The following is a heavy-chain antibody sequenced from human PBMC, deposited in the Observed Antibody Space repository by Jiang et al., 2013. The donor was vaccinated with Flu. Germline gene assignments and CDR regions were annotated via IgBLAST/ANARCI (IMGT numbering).Heavy chain of an antibody. D-gene: IGHD6-13*01. CDR3: ARGEQLDPSYFDY. CDR1: GGSISSGSYY. J-gene: IGHJ4*02. V-gene: IGHV4-61*02. Sequence: GLVKPSQTLSLTCTVSGGSISSGSYYWSWIRQPAGKGLEWIGRIYTSGSTNYNPSLKSRVTISVDTSKNQFSLKLSSVTAADTAVYYCARGEQLDPSYFDYWGQGTLVTVSS. CDR2: IYTSGST.